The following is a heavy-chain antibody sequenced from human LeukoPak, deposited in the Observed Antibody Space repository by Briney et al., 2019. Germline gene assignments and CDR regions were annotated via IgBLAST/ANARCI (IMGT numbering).Heavy chain of an antibody. Sequence: GGSLRLSCAASGFAFSTYAMTWVRQAPEKGLQWVSTISTSGRATYYADSVEGRFTISRDNSKNTMYLQMNSLRADDTAVYYCAKARGSSVYEQFDYWGQGTQVTVSP. D-gene: IGHD5/OR15-5a*01. J-gene: IGHJ4*02. CDR1: GFAFSTYA. V-gene: IGHV3-23*01. CDR3: AKARGSSVYEQFDY. CDR2: ISTSGRAT.